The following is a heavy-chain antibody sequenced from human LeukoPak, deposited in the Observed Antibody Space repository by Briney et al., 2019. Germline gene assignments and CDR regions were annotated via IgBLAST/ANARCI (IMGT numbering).Heavy chain of an antibody. CDR3: ARAGHRRYYYDNGYDY. J-gene: IGHJ4*02. V-gene: IGHV1-18*01. D-gene: IGHD3-22*01. CDR1: DYTFTNYG. Sequence: VASVKVSCKASDYTFTNYGISWVRQAPGQGLEWMGWISAYNGNTNYAQKLQGRVTMTTDTSTSTAYMELRSLRSDDTAVYYCARAGHRRYYYDNGYDYWGQGTLVTVSS. CDR2: ISAYNGNT.